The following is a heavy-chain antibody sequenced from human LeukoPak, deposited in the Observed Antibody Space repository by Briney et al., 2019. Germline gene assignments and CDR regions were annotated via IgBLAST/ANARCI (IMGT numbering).Heavy chain of an antibody. Sequence: SETLSLTCTVSGGSISSSSYYWGWIRQSPGKGLEWIGSIYYSGSTYYNPSLKSRVTISVDTSKNQFPLKLSSVTAADTAVYYCARPSDGGLSYAFDIWGQGTMVTVSS. CDR3: ARPSDGGLSYAFDI. CDR1: GGSISSSSYY. D-gene: IGHD3-16*02. CDR2: IYYSGST. J-gene: IGHJ3*02. V-gene: IGHV4-39*01.